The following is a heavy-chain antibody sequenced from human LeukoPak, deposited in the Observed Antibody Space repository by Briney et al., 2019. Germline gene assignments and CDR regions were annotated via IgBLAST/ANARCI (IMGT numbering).Heavy chain of an antibody. J-gene: IGHJ4*02. CDR1: GFSFSNYG. CDR3: ARDTGSMAARFFDN. CDR2: IRYDGTNK. Sequence: GGSPRLSCAASGFSFSNYGMHWVRQPPGKGLEWVAFIRYDGTNKYYADSVKGRFTISRDNSKNTLYLQMNSLRAEDTAVYYCARDTGSMAARFFDNWGQGTLVTVSS. V-gene: IGHV3-30*02. D-gene: IGHD2-8*02.